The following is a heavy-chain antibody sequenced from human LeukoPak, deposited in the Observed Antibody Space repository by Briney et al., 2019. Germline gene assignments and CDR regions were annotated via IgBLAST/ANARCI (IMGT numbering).Heavy chain of an antibody. V-gene: IGHV1-69*06. CDR2: IIPIFGTA. J-gene: IGHJ3*02. Sequence: GASVKVSCKASGGTFSSYAISWVRQAPGQGLEWMGGIIPIFGTANYAQKFQGRVTITADKSTSTAYMELSSLRSEDTAVYYCARGFGCSSTSCALDIWGQGTMVTVSS. CDR1: GGTFSSYA. CDR3: ARGFGCSSTSCALDI. D-gene: IGHD2-2*01.